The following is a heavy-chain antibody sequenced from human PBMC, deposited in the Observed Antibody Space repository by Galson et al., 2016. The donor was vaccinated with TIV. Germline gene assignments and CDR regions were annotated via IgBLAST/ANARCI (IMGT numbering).Heavy chain of an antibody. J-gene: IGHJ4*02. CDR3: ARAPGYTGYSYGYFDS. Sequence: QSGAEVKKPGESLKISCKISGYSFTSNWIAWVRQMPGKGLEWMGIIYAGDSDTRYSPSFQGQVTLSADESVSTAYLQWSNLKASDSAMYFCARAPGYTGYSYGYFDSWGRGTLVTVSS. CDR1: GYSFTSNW. CDR2: IYAGDSDT. V-gene: IGHV5-51*03. D-gene: IGHD5-18*01.